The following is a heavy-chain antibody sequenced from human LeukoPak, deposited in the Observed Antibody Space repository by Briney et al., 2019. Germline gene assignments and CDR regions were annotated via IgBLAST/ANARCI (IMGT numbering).Heavy chain of an antibody. CDR2: INSDGSST. D-gene: IGHD3-9*01. CDR1: GFTFSSYW. CDR3: ARDLMDYDVSTGLHHYYMDV. V-gene: IGHV3-74*01. Sequence: GSLRLSCATSGFTFSSYWMHWVRQASGKGLVWVSRINSDGSSTSYADSVKGRFTISRDNAKNTLYLQMNTLRVEDTAVYYCARDLMDYDVSTGLHHYYMDVWGQGTTVTVSS. J-gene: IGHJ6*02.